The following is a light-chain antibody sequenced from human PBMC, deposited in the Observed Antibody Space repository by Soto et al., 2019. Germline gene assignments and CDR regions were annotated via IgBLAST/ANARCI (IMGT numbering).Light chain of an antibody. Sequence: EIVLTQSPATLSLSPGERATLSCSAQSSSSSFLAWYQQKPGQAPRLLIYGASSRATGIPDRFSGTGSETDFTLTISRLEPEDFAVYYCQQYDNSPITFGQGTRLEIK. CDR2: GAS. CDR3: QQYDNSPIT. J-gene: IGKJ5*01. CDR1: QSSSSSF. V-gene: IGKV3-20*01.